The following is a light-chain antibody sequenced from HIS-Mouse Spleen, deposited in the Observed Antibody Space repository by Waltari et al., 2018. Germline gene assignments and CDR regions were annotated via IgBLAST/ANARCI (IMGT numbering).Light chain of an antibody. V-gene: IGKV1-9*01. CDR3: QQLNSYPPT. Sequence: DIQLTQSPSFLSASVGDRVTITCRASQGISSYLAWYQQKPGKAHKILIYAASTLQSGVPSRFSGSGSGTEFTLTISSLQPEDFATYYCQQLNSYPPTFGQGTKVEIK. CDR1: QGISSY. CDR2: AAS. J-gene: IGKJ1*01.